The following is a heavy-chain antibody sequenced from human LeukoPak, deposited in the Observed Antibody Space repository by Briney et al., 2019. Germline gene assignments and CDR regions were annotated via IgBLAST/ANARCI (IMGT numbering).Heavy chain of an antibody. J-gene: IGHJ5*02. CDR1: GFTFSSYA. CDR3: AKVSDYDFWSGTGNWFDP. CDR2: ISGGSGST. V-gene: IGHV3-23*01. D-gene: IGHD3-3*01. Sequence: GGSLRLSCAASGFTFSSYAMSWVRQAPGKGLAWVSTISGGSGSTYCADSVKGRFTISRDNSKNTLYLQMNSLRAEDTAVYYCAKVSDYDFWSGTGNWFDPWGQGTLVTVSS.